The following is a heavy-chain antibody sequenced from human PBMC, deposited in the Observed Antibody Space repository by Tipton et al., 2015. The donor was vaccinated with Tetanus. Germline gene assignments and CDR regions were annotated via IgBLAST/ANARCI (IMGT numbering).Heavy chain of an antibody. CDR2: IRQDGSVK. D-gene: IGHD1-26*01. CDR1: GFTFSNYW. Sequence: SLRLSCAASGFTFSNYWMSWVRQAPGKGLEWVANIRQDGSVKYYVDSVKGRFTISRDNAKSSVHLHMSSLRAEDTAVYYCARHGGELMLYYFDYWGQGTLVTVSS. J-gene: IGHJ4*02. CDR3: ARHGGELMLYYFDY. V-gene: IGHV3-7*01.